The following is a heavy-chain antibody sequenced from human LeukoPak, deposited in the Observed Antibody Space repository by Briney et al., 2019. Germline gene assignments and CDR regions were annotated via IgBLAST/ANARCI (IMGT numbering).Heavy chain of an antibody. CDR2: ISSICSYI. D-gene: IGHD3-22*01. CDR1: GFTFSRYS. J-gene: IGHJ4*02. Sequence: GGSLRLSCAASGFTFSRYSINWVRQAPGKGLEWVSSISSICSYIYYADSVKGRFTISRDNAKNSLYLQMNSLRAEDTAVYYCARDLPLNNYYDSSGYYDYWGQGTLVTVSS. V-gene: IGHV3-21*01. CDR3: ARDLPLNNYYDSSGYYDY.